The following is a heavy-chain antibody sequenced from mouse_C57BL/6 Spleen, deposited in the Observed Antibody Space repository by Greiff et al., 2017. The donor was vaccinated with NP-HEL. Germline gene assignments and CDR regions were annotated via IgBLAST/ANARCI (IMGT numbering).Heavy chain of an antibody. V-gene: IGHV1-72*01. D-gene: IGHD2-4*01. CDR2: IDPNSGGT. J-gene: IGHJ2*01. CDR1: GYTFTSYW. CDR3: ATYYDYLYFDY. Sequence: VQLQQHGAELVKPGASVKLSCKASGYTFTSYWMHWVKQRPGRGLEWIGRIDPNSGGTKYNEKFKSKATLTVDKPSSTAYMQLSSLTSEDSAVYYCATYYDYLYFDYWGQGTTLTVSS.